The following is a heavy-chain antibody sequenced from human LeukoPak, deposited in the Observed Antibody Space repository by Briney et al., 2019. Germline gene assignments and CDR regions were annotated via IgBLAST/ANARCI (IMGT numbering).Heavy chain of an antibody. CDR3: ARDFRYDDFWSGYYGNNWFDP. CDR2: IYTSGST. CDR1: GGSISRGSYY. V-gene: IGHV4-61*02. D-gene: IGHD3-3*01. Sequence: SQTLSLTCTVSGGSISRGSYYWSWIRQPAGKGLEWIGRIYTSGSTNYNPSLKSRVTISVDTSKNQFSLKLSSVTAADTAVYYCARDFRYDDFWSGYYGNNWFDPWGQGTLVTVSS. J-gene: IGHJ5*02.